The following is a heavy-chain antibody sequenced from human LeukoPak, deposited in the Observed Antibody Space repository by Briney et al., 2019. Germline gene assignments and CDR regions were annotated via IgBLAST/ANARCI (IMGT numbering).Heavy chain of an antibody. CDR3: ARVVDTHFDY. CDR2: IKSDGSTT. J-gene: IGHJ4*02. Sequence: EAGGSLRPSCAASGFTFSSYWMHWVRQAPGKGLVWVSRIKSDGSTTTYADSVKGRFTISRDNAKNTLYLQMNSLRAEDTAVYYCARVVDTHFDYWGQGTLVTVSS. CDR1: GFTFSSYW. D-gene: IGHD5-18*01. V-gene: IGHV3-74*01.